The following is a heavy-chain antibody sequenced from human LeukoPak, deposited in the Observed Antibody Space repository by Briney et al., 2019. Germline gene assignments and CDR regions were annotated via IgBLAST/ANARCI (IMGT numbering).Heavy chain of an antibody. J-gene: IGHJ4*02. D-gene: IGHD2-21*02. CDR1: GFTFSSYW. V-gene: IGHV3-74*01. CDR3: ARSAYCGGDCYSSVDY. CDR2: IKGDGSST. Sequence: GGSLRLSCAASGFTFSSYWMHWVRHTPGKGLVWVSRIKGDGSSTSYADSVKGRFTISRDNAKNTLYLQMNSLRAEDTAVYYCARSAYCGGDCYSSVDYWGQGTLVTVSS.